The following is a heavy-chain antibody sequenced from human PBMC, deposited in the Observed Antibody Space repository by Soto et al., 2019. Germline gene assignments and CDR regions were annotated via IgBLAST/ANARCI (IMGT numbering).Heavy chain of an antibody. CDR2: IWYDGSDK. J-gene: IGHJ4*02. Sequence: GGSLRLSCAASGFTFSDYGMHWVRQAPGKGLEWVAVIWYDGSDKYYADSVKGRFTISRDNSKNTLYLQMNSLRVEDTAVYYCARDFKDKDYWGQGTLVTVSS. V-gene: IGHV3-33*01. CDR1: GFTFSDYG. CDR3: ARDFKDKDY.